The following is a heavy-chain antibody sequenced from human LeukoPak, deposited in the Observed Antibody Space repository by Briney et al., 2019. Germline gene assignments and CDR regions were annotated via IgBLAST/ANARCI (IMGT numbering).Heavy chain of an antibody. J-gene: IGHJ5*02. D-gene: IGHD3-9*01. CDR2: INHSGST. CDR1: GGSFSGYY. Sequence: KPSETLSLTCAVYGGSFSGYYWSWIRQPPGKGLEWIGEINHSGSTNYNPSLKSRVTTSVDTSKNQFSLKLSSVTAADTAVYYCAREDILTDGNWFDPWGQGTLVTVSS. V-gene: IGHV4-34*01. CDR3: AREDILTDGNWFDP.